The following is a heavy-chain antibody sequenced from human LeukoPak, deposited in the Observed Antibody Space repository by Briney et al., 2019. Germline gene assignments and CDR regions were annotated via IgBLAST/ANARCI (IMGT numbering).Heavy chain of an antibody. CDR1: GYTFTGHY. Sequence: ASVKVSCKASGYTFTGHYIHWVRQAPGQGLEWMGWINPNSGGTNYAQKFQGRVTMTRDTSISTAYMELSRLRSDDTAVYYCARAHDVGSGWTEKYYFDYWGQGTLVTVSS. CDR3: ARAHDVGSGWTEKYYFDY. V-gene: IGHV1-2*02. CDR2: INPNSGGT. D-gene: IGHD6-19*01. J-gene: IGHJ4*02.